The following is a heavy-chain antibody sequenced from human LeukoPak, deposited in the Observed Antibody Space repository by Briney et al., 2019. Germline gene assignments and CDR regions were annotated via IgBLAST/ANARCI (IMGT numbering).Heavy chain of an antibody. Sequence: PGGSLRLSWAPAGFTFDDYGMSWVRQAPGKGLEWLSGINWNGGSTAYADSVKGRFTISRDNAKNSLYLKMNSLRAEDTALYYCARDDLRYYDSSGYYYDWGQGTLVTV. CDR1: GFTFDDYG. V-gene: IGHV3-20*04. CDR3: ARDDLRYYDSSGYYYD. J-gene: IGHJ4*02. CDR2: INWNGGST. D-gene: IGHD3-22*01.